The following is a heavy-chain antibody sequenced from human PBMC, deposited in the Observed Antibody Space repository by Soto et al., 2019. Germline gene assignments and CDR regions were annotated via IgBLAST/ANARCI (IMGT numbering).Heavy chain of an antibody. CDR1: GGTFSSYA. CDR2: IIPICGTA. V-gene: IGHV1-69*01. CDR3: ARDQGSKINYYYYYGMDG. J-gene: IGHJ6*02. Sequence: QVQLVQSGAEVKKPGSSVKVSCKASGGTFSSYAISWVRQAPGQGLEWIGGIIPICGTANYAQQFQCRFTITADDNTSIAYMELSSMRSEDTAVYYCARDQGSKINYYYYYGMDGRCHGGTVTVS.